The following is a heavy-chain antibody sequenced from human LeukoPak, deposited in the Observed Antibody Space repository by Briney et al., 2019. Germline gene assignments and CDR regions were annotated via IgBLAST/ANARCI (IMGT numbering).Heavy chain of an antibody. J-gene: IGHJ4*02. V-gene: IGHV3-30*18. CDR1: GFSFSSYG. CDR3: AKMPGDFWSAFYHYFDF. D-gene: IGHD3-3*01. CDR2: TSYDGSNK. Sequence: GGSLRLSCAASGFSFSSYGMHWVRQASGKGLEWVALTSYDGSNKYYGDSVKGRFTISRDNSKNTLYLQMNSLRAQDTAVYYCAKMPGDFWSAFYHYFDFWGQGTLVTVSS.